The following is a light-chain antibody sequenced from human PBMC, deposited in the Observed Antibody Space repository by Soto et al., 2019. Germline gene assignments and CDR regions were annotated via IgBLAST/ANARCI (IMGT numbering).Light chain of an antibody. CDR2: GAS. Sequence: EIVLTQSPGTLSLSPGERATLSCRASQSVSSSYLAWYQQKPGQAPRLLIYGASARATGIPDRFSGSGSGIDFTLTTSRLEPEDFAVYYCQQYSSLPWTVGQGTKVEVK. V-gene: IGKV3-20*01. CDR1: QSVSSSY. CDR3: QQYSSLPWT. J-gene: IGKJ1*01.